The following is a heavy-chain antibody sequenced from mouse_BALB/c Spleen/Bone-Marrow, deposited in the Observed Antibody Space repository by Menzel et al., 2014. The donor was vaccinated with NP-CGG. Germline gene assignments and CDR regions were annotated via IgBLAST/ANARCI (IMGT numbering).Heavy chain of an antibody. Sequence: VQRVESGPELVKPGASVRISCKASGYTFTNYYIHWVKQRPGQGLEWIGWIYPVNVHANFNEKFRGKATLTADKSSSTAYMQLSSLTSEDSAVYFRARWLLPYYAMDYWGQGTSVTVSS. CDR1: GYTFTNYY. V-gene: IGHV1S56*01. J-gene: IGHJ4*01. CDR3: ARWLLPYYAMDY. D-gene: IGHD2-3*01. CDR2: IYPVNVHA.